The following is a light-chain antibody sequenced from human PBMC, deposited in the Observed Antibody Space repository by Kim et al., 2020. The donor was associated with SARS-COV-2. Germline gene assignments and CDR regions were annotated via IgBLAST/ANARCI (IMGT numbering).Light chain of an antibody. CDR2: YDS. CDR3: QVWDRGTVV. V-gene: IGLV3-21*04. J-gene: IGLJ2*01. CDR1: NIGTKS. Sequence: SYELTQAPSVSVAPGKTARITCGGTNIGTKSVHWYQQKPGQAPVLVIYYDSDRPSGIPERFSGSNSGNTATLTISRVEAGDEADYFCQVWDRGTVV.